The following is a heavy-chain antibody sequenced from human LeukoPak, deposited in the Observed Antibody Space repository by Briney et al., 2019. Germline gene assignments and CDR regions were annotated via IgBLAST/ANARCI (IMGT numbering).Heavy chain of an antibody. Sequence: ASVKVSCKASGYTFTGYYIHWVRQAPGRGLEWMGRINPNSGGTNCAQKFQGRVTMTRDTSISTAYMEVSRLRSDDTAMYYCARSYGDSGNHFYYMDVWGKGTTVTVSS. CDR3: ARSYGDSGNHFYYMDV. V-gene: IGHV1-2*06. J-gene: IGHJ6*03. CDR1: GYTFTGYY. D-gene: IGHD4-17*01. CDR2: INPNSGGT.